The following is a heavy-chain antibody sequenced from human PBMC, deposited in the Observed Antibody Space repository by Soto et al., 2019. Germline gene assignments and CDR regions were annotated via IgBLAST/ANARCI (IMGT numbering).Heavy chain of an antibody. CDR3: ARGAPYYYDSSGYYYYFDY. Sequence: GASVKVSCKASGYTFTSYGISWVRQAPGQGLEWMGWISAYNGNTNYAQKLQGRVTMTTDTSTSTAYMELRSLRSDDTAVYYCARGAPYYYDSSGYYYYFDYWGQGTLVTVS. CDR2: ISAYNGNT. CDR1: GYTFTSYG. V-gene: IGHV1-18*01. D-gene: IGHD3-22*01. J-gene: IGHJ4*02.